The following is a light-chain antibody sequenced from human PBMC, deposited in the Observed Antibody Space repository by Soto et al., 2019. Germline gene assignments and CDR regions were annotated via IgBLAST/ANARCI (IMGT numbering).Light chain of an antibody. Sequence: QSALTQPPSASGSPGQSVTISCTGSTSDVGGYNYVCWYQQHPGKAPKLIIYEVTKRPSGVPDRFSGSKSGNTASLTVSGLQAEDEADYYCTSHAGSSVVFGGGTKLTVL. CDR2: EVT. V-gene: IGLV2-8*01. J-gene: IGLJ2*01. CDR1: TSDVGGYNY. CDR3: TSHAGSSVV.